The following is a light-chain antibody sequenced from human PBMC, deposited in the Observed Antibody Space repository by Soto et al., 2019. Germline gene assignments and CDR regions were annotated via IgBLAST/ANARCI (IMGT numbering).Light chain of an antibody. CDR3: MQGTHWPPT. CDR2: KVS. J-gene: IGKJ1*01. V-gene: IGKV2-30*01. Sequence: DVVMTQSPLSLPVTLGQPASISCRSSQSLVNSDGNTYLNWFQQRPGQSPRRLIYKVSNRDSGGTDRFSGSGSGTDFTLKISRVEAEDVGVYYCMQGTHWPPTFGQGTKVEIK. CDR1: QSLVNSDGNTY.